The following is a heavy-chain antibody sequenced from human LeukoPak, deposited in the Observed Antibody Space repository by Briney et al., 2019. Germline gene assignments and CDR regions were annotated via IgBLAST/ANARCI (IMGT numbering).Heavy chain of an antibody. Sequence: GESLKISRKGSGYSFTTYWIGWVRQMPGKGLEWLGIIYPGDSETRYSPSFKAQFTISDNRSISTAYLQWSSLKSSDSAMYYCARRRDDDYGDYVFDYWGQGTLVTVSS. CDR3: ARRRDDDYGDYVFDY. D-gene: IGHD4-17*01. J-gene: IGHJ4*02. V-gene: IGHV5-51*01. CDR1: GYSFTTYW. CDR2: IYPGDSET.